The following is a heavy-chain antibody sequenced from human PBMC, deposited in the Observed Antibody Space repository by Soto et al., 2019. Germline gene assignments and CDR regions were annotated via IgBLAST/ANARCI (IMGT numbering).Heavy chain of an antibody. Sequence: SETLSLTCAVYGGYFSGYYWSWIRQPPGKGLEWIGEINHSGSTNYNPSLKSRVTISVDTSKNQFSLKLSSVTAADTAVYYCARGRRDYYGSGSARAFDFWGQGTMVTVSS. V-gene: IGHV4-34*01. CDR2: INHSGST. CDR3: ARGRRDYYGSGSARAFDF. D-gene: IGHD3-10*01. J-gene: IGHJ3*01. CDR1: GGYFSGYY.